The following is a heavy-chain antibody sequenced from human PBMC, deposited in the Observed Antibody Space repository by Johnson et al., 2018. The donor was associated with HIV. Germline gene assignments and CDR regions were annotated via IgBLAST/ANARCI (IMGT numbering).Heavy chain of an antibody. J-gene: IGHJ3*02. Sequence: VQLVESGGGLVQPGGSLRLSCAASGFTVSSNYMSWVRQAPVKGLEWVSVIYSGGSTYYADSVKGRFTIPRDNSKNTLYLQMNSLRAEDTAVYYCARDRGQWLLGMSDAFDIWGQGTMVTVSS. CDR1: GFTVSSNY. CDR2: IYSGGST. V-gene: IGHV3-66*01. D-gene: IGHD3-22*01. CDR3: ARDRGQWLLGMSDAFDI.